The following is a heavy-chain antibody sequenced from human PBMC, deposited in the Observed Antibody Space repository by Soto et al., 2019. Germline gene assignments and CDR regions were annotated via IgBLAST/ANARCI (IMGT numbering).Heavy chain of an antibody. CDR3: ARAGGRLNSYGMDV. D-gene: IGHD2-15*01. J-gene: IGHJ6*02. CDR2: ISSSGSTI. V-gene: IGHV3-48*03. CDR1: GFTLNNYD. Sequence: LRLSCAASGFTLNNYDMNWVRQAPGKGLEWVSDISSSGSTIYYADSVKGRFTISRDNAKNSLYLQMNSLRVEDTALYYCARAGGRLNSYGMDVWGQGTTVTVSS.